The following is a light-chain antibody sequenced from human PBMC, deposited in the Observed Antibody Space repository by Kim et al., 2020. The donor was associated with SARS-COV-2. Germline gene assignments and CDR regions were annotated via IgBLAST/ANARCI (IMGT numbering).Light chain of an antibody. V-gene: IGLV3-21*04. J-gene: IGLJ3*02. Sequence: SYELTQPPSVSVAPGKTARITCGGNNIGSKSVHWYQQKPGQAPVLVIYYDSDRPSGIPERFSGSNSGNTATLTISRVEAGDEADYYCQVRDSSSVPRVFG. CDR2: YDS. CDR1: NIGSKS. CDR3: QVRDSSSVPRV.